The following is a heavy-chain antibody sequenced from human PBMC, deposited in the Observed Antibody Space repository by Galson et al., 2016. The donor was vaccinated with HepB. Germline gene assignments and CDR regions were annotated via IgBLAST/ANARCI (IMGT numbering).Heavy chain of an antibody. J-gene: IGHJ4*02. Sequence: ETLSLTCTVSGGSISSSRYSWGWIRQPPGKGLEWIGCSYYSGSTYYNSSLKSRVTISVDTSKNQFSLNLSAVTAADTAVYYCARYCSSTSCSRYGDILTGYDGPFWGQGTLVTVPS. CDR2: SYYSGST. CDR1: GGSISSSRYS. D-gene: IGHD2-2*01. V-gene: IGHV4-39*01. CDR3: ARYCSSTSCSRYGDILTGYDGPF.